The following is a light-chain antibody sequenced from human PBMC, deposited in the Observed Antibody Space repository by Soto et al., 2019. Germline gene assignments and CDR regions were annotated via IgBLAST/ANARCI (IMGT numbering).Light chain of an antibody. CDR3: QQSYTTPWT. J-gene: IGKJ1*01. CDR1: QYIGSA. V-gene: IGKV3-15*01. CDR2: DAS. Sequence: EVVLTQSPAALSVSPGDRATLSCRASQYIGSAVAWYHQRSGQAPRLLIFDASVRVPTTPARFSGSASGTDFTLTISSLQPEDFATYYCQQSYTTPWTFGQGTKVEIK.